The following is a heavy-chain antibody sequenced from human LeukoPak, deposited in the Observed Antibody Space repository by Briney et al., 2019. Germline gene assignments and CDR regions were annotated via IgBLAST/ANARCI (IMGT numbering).Heavy chain of an antibody. D-gene: IGHD3-9*01. CDR1: GGSISSYY. CDR3: AREGRGSVLRYFDWDYYYMDV. J-gene: IGHJ6*03. CDR2: IYYSGST. Sequence: SETLSLTCTVSGGSISSYYWSWIRQPPGKGLEWIGYIYYSGSTNYNPSLKSRVTISVDTSKNQFSPKLSSVTAADTAVYYCAREGRGSVLRYFDWDYYYMDVWGKGTTVTVSS. V-gene: IGHV4-59*01.